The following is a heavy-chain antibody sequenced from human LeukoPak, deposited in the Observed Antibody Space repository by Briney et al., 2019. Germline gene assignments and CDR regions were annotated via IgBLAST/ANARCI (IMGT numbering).Heavy chain of an antibody. Sequence: GESLKISCKGSGYSFTSYWIGWVRQMPGKGLEWMGIIYPGDSDTRYSPSFQGRVTISADKSISTAYLQWSSLKASDTAMYYCATTAPRSHMIDWGYYFDYWGQGTLVTVSS. J-gene: IGHJ4*02. V-gene: IGHV5-51*01. CDR2: IYPGDSDT. CDR1: GYSFTSYW. D-gene: IGHD3-22*01. CDR3: ATTAPRSHMIDWGYYFDY.